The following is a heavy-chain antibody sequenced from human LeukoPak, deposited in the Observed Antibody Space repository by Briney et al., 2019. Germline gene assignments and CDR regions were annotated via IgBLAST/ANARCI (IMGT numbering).Heavy chain of an antibody. CDR3: ARAGVVPAAINRAFDI. Sequence: TSETLSLTCTVSGGSISSYYWSWIRQPAGKGLEWIGRIYTSGSTNYNPSLKSRVTMSVDTSKNQFSLKLSSVTAADTAVYYCARAGVVPAAINRAFDIWGQGSVVTVSS. J-gene: IGHJ3*02. D-gene: IGHD2-2*02. CDR1: GGSISSYY. V-gene: IGHV4-4*07. CDR2: IYTSGST.